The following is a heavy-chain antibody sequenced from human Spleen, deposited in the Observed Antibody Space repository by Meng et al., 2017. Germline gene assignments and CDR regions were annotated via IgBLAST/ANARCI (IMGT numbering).Heavy chain of an antibody. CDR2: MNRSGST. CDR1: GGSFSEHY. CDR3: ASQSLQPFTIF. J-gene: IGHJ4*02. V-gene: IGHV4-34*01. D-gene: IGHD3-3*01. Sequence: QVPLQLWGGGLLTPSATMYLSCAVYGGSFSEHYWSWIRQHPGKGLGWVGGMNRSGSTTYNASLKSRVTISVDTSKNQFSLKLSSVTAADTAVYNCASQSLQPFTIFWGQGTLVTVSS.